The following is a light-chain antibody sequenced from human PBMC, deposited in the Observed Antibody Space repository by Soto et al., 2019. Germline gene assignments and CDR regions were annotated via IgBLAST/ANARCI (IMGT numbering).Light chain of an antibody. V-gene: IGKV1-39*01. CDR3: QQSYGTPIT. J-gene: IGKJ5*01. Sequence: DLHMTQSPSSLSASVGGRFTITCLAIQSIVTYLNWYLQKPGKAPKLLIYAASTLQSAVPSRFSGSGSGTDFTLTITSLQPEDFATYYCQQSYGTPITFGQGTRLEIK. CDR1: QSIVTY. CDR2: AAS.